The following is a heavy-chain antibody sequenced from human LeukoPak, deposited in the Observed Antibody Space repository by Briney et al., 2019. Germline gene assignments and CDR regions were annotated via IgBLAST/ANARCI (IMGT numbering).Heavy chain of an antibody. CDR3: ASENSVAGNHY. V-gene: IGHV4-59*08. CDR1: VDSISGYY. J-gene: IGHJ4*02. CDR2: IYYSGST. D-gene: IGHD6-19*01. Sequence: SETLSLTCTVSVDSISGYYWSWIRQPPGKGLEWIGYIYYSGSTNYNPSLKSRVTISVDTSKNQFSLKLSSVTAADTAVYYCASENSVAGNHYWGQGTLVTVSS.